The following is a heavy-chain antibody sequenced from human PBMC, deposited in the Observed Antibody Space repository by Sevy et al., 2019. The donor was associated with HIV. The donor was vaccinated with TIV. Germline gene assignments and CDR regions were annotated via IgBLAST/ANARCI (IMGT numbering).Heavy chain of an antibody. CDR2: MSPKSGST. V-gene: IGHV1-8*02. CDR1: GDTFSTYD. J-gene: IGHJ6*02. Sequence: ASVKVSCKASGDTFSTYDINLVRQAPGQGLEWMGWMSPKSGSTGFAQKFQGRLTMTRDTSINTAYMELSSLRSEDTAVHYCASGGSGGVWNYGYYYYGMDVWGQRTTVTVSS. CDR3: ASGGSGGVWNYGYYYYGMDV. D-gene: IGHD1-7*01.